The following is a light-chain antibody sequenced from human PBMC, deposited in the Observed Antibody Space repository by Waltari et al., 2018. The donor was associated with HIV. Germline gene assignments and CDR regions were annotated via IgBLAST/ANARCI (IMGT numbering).Light chain of an antibody. V-gene: IGKV2-28*01. CDR1: ERIRHSNGRDY. J-gene: IGKJ2*01. CDR2: LAS. CDR3: LQNIRAPFA. Sequence: DVLATQIHLSLTVSPGESASISGRATERIRHSNGRDYWDWYVQRPGQTPRLLSYLASNRASGVPDRFVGTGSGTDFTLRITRVDAADVGTYFCLQNIRAPFAFGQGT.